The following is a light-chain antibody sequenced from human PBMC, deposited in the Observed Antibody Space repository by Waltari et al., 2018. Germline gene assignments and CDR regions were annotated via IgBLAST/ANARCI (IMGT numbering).Light chain of an antibody. CDR2: DVS. CDR3: NSYTGSSSWV. J-gene: IGLJ3*02. CDR1: SRDVGFYTY. V-gene: IGLV2-14*01. Sequence: QSALTQPTSVSGSPGQSITISCTGTSRDVGFYTYVSWYQQYPGKVPQLLIYDVSDRPSGVSSRFSGSKSGNTASLTSSGRQADDEADYYCNSYTGSSSWVFGGGTKLTVL.